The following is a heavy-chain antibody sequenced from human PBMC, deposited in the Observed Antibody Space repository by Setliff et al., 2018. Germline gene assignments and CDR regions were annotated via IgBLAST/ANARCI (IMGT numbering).Heavy chain of an antibody. Sequence: ASVKVSCKASGYTFNNYGVAWVRQAPGQGLDWMGWVTIYNGNTKYAQNLQGRLTLSTDRSTNTVYMELGSLTTDDTAIYYCARVESMVRGKNMLRHFDYWGQGTQVTASS. CDR2: VTIYNGNT. CDR3: ARVESMVRGKNMLRHFDY. CDR1: GYTFNNYG. J-gene: IGHJ4*02. D-gene: IGHD3-10*01. V-gene: IGHV1-18*01.